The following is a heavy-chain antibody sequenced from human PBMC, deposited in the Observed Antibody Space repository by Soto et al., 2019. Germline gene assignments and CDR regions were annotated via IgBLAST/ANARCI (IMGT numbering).Heavy chain of an antibody. CDR2: IIPIFGTA. J-gene: IGHJ6*02. Sequence: GASVKVSCKASGGTFSSYAISWVRQAPGQGLEWMGGIIPIFGTANYAQKFQGRVTITADESTSTAYMELSSLRSEDTAVYYCARALGRAHGDHYYYGMDVWGQGTTVTVSS. CDR3: ARALGRAHGDHYYYGMDV. V-gene: IGHV1-69*13. CDR1: GGTFSSYA. D-gene: IGHD4-17*01.